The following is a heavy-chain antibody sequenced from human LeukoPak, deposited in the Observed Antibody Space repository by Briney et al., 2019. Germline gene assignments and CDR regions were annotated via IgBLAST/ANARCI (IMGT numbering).Heavy chain of an antibody. J-gene: IGHJ4*02. CDR3: ARDYDFWSGLPVA. V-gene: IGHV4-30-2*01. Sequence: SQTLSLTCTVSGGSISSGGYYWSWIRQPPGKGLEWIGYIYHSGSTYYNPSLKSRVTISVDRSKNQFSLKLSSVTAADTAVYYCARDYDFWSGLPVAWGQGTLVTVSS. D-gene: IGHD3-3*01. CDR2: IYHSGST. CDR1: GGSISSGGYY.